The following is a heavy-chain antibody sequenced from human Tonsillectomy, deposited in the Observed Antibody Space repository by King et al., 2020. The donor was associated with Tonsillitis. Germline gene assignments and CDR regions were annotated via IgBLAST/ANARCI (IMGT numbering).Heavy chain of an antibody. V-gene: IGHV1-18*04. CDR2: ISPYNGNA. Sequence: QLVQSGAEVKKPGASVKVSCQASGYTFTSYAINWVRQAPGQGLEWMGWISPYNGNANYAQKLQGRVTMTPDTSTNTAYMELRSLRSDDTAVYYCTRADDSSGYYNAFDIWGQGTVVTVSS. D-gene: IGHD3-22*01. J-gene: IGHJ3*02. CDR3: TRADDSSGYYNAFDI. CDR1: GYTFTSYA.